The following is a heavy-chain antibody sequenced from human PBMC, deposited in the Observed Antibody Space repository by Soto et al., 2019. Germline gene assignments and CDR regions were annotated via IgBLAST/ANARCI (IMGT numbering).Heavy chain of an antibody. CDR3: AKDNTIFGVVILQYYYGMDV. CDR2: ISYDGSNK. D-gene: IGHD3-3*01. Sequence: GGSLRLSCAASGFTFSSYGMHWVRQAPGKGLEWVAVISYDGSNKYYADSVKGRFTISRDNSKNTLYLQMNSLRAEDTAVYYCAKDNTIFGVVILQYYYGMDVWGQGTTVTVYS. CDR1: GFTFSSYG. V-gene: IGHV3-30*18. J-gene: IGHJ6*02.